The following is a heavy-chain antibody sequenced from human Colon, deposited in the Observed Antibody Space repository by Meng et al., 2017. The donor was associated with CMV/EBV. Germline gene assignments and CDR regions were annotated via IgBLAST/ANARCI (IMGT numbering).Heavy chain of an antibody. CDR3: ARAVADSYGLDV. J-gene: IGHJ6*02. V-gene: IGHV1-2*02. Sequence: ASVKVSCKASGYTGYYIHWVRQAPGRGLEWMGWFNLDSDSTEYTKNFQGRLTMTRDTSINSVSMELSGLTSDDTAIYYCARAVADSYGLDVWGQGTLVTVSS. CDR1: GYTGYY. CDR2: FNLDSDST. D-gene: IGHD6-19*01.